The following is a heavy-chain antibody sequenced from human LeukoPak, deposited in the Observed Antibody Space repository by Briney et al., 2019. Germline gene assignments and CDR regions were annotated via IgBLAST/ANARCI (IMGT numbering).Heavy chain of an antibody. CDR2: SGAAT. CDR3: AKEQRGYYVTTHYDGAWFDS. CDR1: GFTISNYA. J-gene: IGHJ5*01. Sequence: GGSLRLSCTASGFTISNYALSWVRQAPGKGLEWVSTSGAATYYADSVKGRFTISRDNSKNTLYLQMNSLRAEDTALYYCAKEQRGYYVTTHYDGAWFDSSG. V-gene: IGHV3-23*01. D-gene: IGHD3-10*02.